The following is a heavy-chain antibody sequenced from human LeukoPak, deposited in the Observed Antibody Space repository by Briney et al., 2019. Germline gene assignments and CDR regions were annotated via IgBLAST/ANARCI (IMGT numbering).Heavy chain of an antibody. CDR3: ARMFRSSWYINWFDP. Sequence: SETLSLTCTVSGGSISSYYWSWIRQPPGKGLEWIGYIYYSGTTNYNPSLKSRVTISVDTSKSQFSLRLSSVTAADTAVYYCARMFRSSWYINWFDPWGQGTLVTVSS. J-gene: IGHJ5*02. D-gene: IGHD6-13*01. V-gene: IGHV4-59*01. CDR1: GGSISSYY. CDR2: IYYSGTT.